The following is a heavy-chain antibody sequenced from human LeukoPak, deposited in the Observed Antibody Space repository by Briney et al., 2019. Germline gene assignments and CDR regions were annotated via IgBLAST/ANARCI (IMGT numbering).Heavy chain of an antibody. CDR1: GFSFNDCT. J-gene: IGHJ6*04. D-gene: IGHD2-2*01. CDR3: ATSGYCSSTSCAGGMDV. V-gene: IGHV3-7*03. Sequence: GGSLRLSCAASGFSFNDCTMNWVRQAPGKGLEWVANIKQDGSEKYYVDSVKGRFTISRDNAKNSLYLQMNSLRAEDTAVYYCATSGYCSSTSCAGGMDVWGKGTTVTVSS. CDR2: IKQDGSEK.